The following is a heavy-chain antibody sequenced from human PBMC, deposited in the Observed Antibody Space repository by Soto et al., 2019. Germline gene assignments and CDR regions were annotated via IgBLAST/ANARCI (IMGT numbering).Heavy chain of an antibody. CDR3: ARAVVTTTPNFDY. Sequence: QVQLVQSGAEVKKPGASVKVSCKPSGYTFTGHYIHWVRQAPGQGLEWMGWINPNSGATNYAQKLQGWVTMTRDTSISTAYMELSSLRSDDTALYYCARAVVTTTPNFDYWGQGTLVTVSS. CDR1: GYTFTGHY. D-gene: IGHD5-12*01. J-gene: IGHJ4*02. CDR2: INPNSGAT. V-gene: IGHV1-2*04.